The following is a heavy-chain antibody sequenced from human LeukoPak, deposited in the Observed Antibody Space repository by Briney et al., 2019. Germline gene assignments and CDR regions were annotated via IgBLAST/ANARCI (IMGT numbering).Heavy chain of an antibody. Sequence: ASVKVSCKASGYTFTGYYMHWVRQAPGRGLEWMGWINPNSGGTNYAQKFQGRVTMTRDTSISTAYMELSRLTSDDTAVYYCATDPRTTVFGTFRYYYMDVWGEGTTVAVSS. CDR3: ATDPRTTVFGTFRYYYMDV. D-gene: IGHD3-3*01. CDR2: INPNSGGT. J-gene: IGHJ6*03. CDR1: GYTFTGYY. V-gene: IGHV1-2*02.